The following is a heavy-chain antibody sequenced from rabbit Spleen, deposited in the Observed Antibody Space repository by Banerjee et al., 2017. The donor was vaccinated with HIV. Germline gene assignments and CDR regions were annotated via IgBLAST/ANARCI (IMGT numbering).Heavy chain of an antibody. J-gene: IGHJ6*01. CDR2: IDAGNSAFT. Sequence: QSLEESGGDLVKPGASLTLTCTASGVSFSANSYMCWVRQAPGKGLEWIACIDAGNSAFTYFASWAKGRFTISKTSSTTVTLQMTSLTAADTATYFCARDTSSSFSSYGMDLWGQGTLVTVS. D-gene: IGHD1-1*01. V-gene: IGHV1S40*01. CDR3: ARDTSSSFSSYGMDL. CDR1: GVSFSANSY.